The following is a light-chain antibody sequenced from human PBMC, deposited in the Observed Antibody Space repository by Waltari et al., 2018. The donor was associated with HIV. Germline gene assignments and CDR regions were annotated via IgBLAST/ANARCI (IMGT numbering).Light chain of an antibody. V-gene: IGLV3-19*01. Sequence: SSELAQDPAVSVALGQTVRITCQGDSVRSYYASWYQQKPGQAPVLVAYGENNRPSGLPERFSGSSSGNTASLTIAGAQAEDEADYCCISRDSSGHWFFGGGTKVTVL. CDR3: ISRDSSGHWF. CDR2: GEN. J-gene: IGLJ3*02. CDR1: SVRSYY.